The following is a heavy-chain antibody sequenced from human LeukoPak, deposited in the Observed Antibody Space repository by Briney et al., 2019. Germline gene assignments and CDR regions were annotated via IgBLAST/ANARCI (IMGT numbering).Heavy chain of an antibody. J-gene: IGHJ3*02. CDR2: IIPIFGTA. V-gene: IGHV1-69*05. D-gene: IGHD2-21*02. CDR3: ARGEGTHIVVVTAIGNDAFDI. Sequence: SAKVSCKASGGTFSSYAISWVRQAPGQGLEWMGRIIPIFGTANYAQKFQGRVTITTDESTSTAYMELSSLRSEDTAVYYCARGEGTHIVVVTAIGNDAFDIWGQGTMVTVSS. CDR1: GGTFSSYA.